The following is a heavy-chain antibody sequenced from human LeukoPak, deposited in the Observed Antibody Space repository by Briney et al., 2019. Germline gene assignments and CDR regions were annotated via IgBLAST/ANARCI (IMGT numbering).Heavy chain of an antibody. J-gene: IGHJ4*02. CDR1: GYSFTSYS. CDR2: IHPGDSDT. CDR3: ARQTPYGDYVSY. Sequence: GESLKISCKGSGYSFTSYSIGWVRQMPGKGLDGMGIIHPGDSDTRYSPSLQGQVTISADKTISTGYLQWSSLKASDTAMYYCARQTPYGDYVSYRGQGNLVTVSS. V-gene: IGHV5-51*01. D-gene: IGHD4-17*01.